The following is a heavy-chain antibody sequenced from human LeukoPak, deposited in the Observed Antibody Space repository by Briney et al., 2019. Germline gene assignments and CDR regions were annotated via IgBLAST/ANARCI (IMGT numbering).Heavy chain of an antibody. D-gene: IGHD4-17*01. CDR3: AVTTVTTYSGDDYYYYGMDV. V-gene: IGHV1-69*06. J-gene: IGHJ6*04. CDR2: IMPIFGTA. CDR1: GGTFSRYA. Sequence: ASVKVSCKASGGTFSRYAISWVRQAPGQGLEWMGGIMPIFGTANYAQKFQGRVTITADKSTSTAYMELSSLRSEDTAVYYCAVTTVTTYSGDDYYYYGMDVWGKGTTFTVSS.